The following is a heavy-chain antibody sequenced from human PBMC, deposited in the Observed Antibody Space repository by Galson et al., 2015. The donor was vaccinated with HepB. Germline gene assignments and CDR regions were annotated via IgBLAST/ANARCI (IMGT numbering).Heavy chain of an antibody. D-gene: IGHD2-15*01. J-gene: IGHJ6*02. CDR2: IIPIFGTA. Sequence: SVKVSCKASGGTFSSYAISWVRQAPGQGLEWMGGIIPIFGTANYAQKFQGRVTITADESTSTAYMELSSLRSEDTAVYYCARDPLAGCSGGSCYEDYYYYYGMYVWGQGTTVTVSS. CDR3: ARDPLAGCSGGSCYEDYYYYYGMYV. V-gene: IGHV1-69*13. CDR1: GGTFSSYA.